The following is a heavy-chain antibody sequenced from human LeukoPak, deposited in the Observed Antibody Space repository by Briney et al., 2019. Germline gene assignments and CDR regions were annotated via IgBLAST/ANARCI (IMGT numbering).Heavy chain of an antibody. V-gene: IGHV1-3*01. CDR3: ASVDARRKGPLGSYYNEQLPPDY. J-gene: IGHJ4*02. D-gene: IGHD3-10*01. Sequence: ASVKVSCKASGYSFTNYAMHWVRQAPGQRLEWMGWINAGNGNTKYSQKFQGRVTITRDTSASTAYMELRSLRSDDTAVYYCASVDARRKGPLGSYYNEQLPPDYWGQGTLVTVSS. CDR2: INAGNGNT. CDR1: GYSFTNYA.